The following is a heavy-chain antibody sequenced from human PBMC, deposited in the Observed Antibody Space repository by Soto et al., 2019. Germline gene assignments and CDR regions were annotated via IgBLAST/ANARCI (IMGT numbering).Heavy chain of an antibody. D-gene: IGHD2-2*01. Sequence: PGGSLRLSCAASGFTFSSYVMHWVCQAPGKGLEWVAVISYDGSNKYYADSVKGRFTISRDNSKNTLYLQMNSLRAEDTAVYYCARAGWCSSTSCYYFDYWGQGTLVTVS. CDR2: ISYDGSNK. CDR3: ARAGWCSSTSCYYFDY. CDR1: GFTFSSYV. J-gene: IGHJ4*02. V-gene: IGHV3-30-3*01.